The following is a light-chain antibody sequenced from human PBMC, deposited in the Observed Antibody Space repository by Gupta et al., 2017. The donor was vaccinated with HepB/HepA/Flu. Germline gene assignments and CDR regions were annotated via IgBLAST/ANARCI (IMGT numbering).Light chain of an antibody. J-gene: IGKJ3*01. Sequence: DLQVTQSSSPLSASIGDRVTITYHANQSVTKYVNWYQQKPGKAPELLIYSASILQSVVPSRFNGSGSGTDFTLTISILQPEDFATYFCQQSFATPFTFGPGTKVDIK. V-gene: IGKV1-39*01. CDR2: SAS. CDR3: QQSFATPFT. CDR1: QSVTKY.